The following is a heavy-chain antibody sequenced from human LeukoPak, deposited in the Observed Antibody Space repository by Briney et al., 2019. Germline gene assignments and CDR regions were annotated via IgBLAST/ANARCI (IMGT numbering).Heavy chain of an antibody. J-gene: IGHJ4*02. CDR3: AKDPLGGSGSYHFDY. CDR1: GFTFSDYY. V-gene: IGHV3-11*01. CDR2: ISSSGSTI. Sequence: GGSLRLSCAASGFTFSDYYMSWIRQAPGKGLEWVSYISSSGSTIYYADSVKGRFTISRDNARNLLYLQMNSLRAEDTAVYYCAKDPLGGSGSYHFDYWGQGTLVTVSS. D-gene: IGHD3-10*01.